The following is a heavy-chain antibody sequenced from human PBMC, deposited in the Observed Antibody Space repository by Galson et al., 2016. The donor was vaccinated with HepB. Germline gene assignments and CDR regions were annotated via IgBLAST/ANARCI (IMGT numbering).Heavy chain of an antibody. CDR1: GVTFSSLS. D-gene: IGHD3-10*01. J-gene: IGHJ4*02. V-gene: IGHV3-48*01. CDR2: LPSENNIK. Sequence: SLRLSCAVSGVTFSSLSMNWVRQAPGKGLEWVSYLPSENNIKHYADSVRGRFTISRDNAKNSLYLQMNSLRVEDTAVYYCAFNRRGVFLLDCWGQGTLVTVSS. CDR3: AFNRRGVFLLDC.